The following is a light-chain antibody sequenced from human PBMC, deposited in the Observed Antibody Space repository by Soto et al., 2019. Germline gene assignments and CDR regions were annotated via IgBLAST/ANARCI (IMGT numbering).Light chain of an antibody. J-gene: IGLJ1*01. CDR3: SSYAGSNNFV. CDR1: SSDVGCYNY. CDR2: EVS. V-gene: IGLV2-8*01. Sequence: QAALTHAPSASGSPGQSVTIACTGTSSDVGCYNYVSWYKQHPGKAPKLMIYEVSKRPSGVPDRFSGSKSGNTASLTVSGIQAEDEADYYCSSYAGSNNFVFGTGTKVTVL.